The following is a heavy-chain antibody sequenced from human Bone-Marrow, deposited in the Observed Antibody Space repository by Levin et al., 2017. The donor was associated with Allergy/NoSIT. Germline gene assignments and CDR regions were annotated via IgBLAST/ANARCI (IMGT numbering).Heavy chain of an antibody. CDR2: IDYNGIT. D-gene: IGHD6-6*01. CDR1: GGSIRKTNFH. Sequence: KPSETLSLTCTVSGGSIRKTNFHWGCIRQSPGKGLEWIATIDYNGITYYNPSLKSRVTISADTSQNQFSLKLSSVTAADTAVYFCAGDGGSSRWSYYWGQGTLVTVSS. V-gene: IGHV4-39*02. J-gene: IGHJ4*02. CDR3: AGDGGSSRWSYY.